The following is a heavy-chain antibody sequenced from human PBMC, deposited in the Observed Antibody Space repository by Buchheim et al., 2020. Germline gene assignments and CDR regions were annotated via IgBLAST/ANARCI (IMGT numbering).Heavy chain of an antibody. D-gene: IGHD3-22*01. V-gene: IGHV3-30*18. CDR2: ISYDGSNK. J-gene: IGHJ4*02. CDR3: AKYYYDSSNYHGVPGN. CDR1: GFTFSSYG. Sequence: QVQLVESGGGVVQPGRSLRLSCAAPGFTFSSYGMHWVRQAPGKGLEWVAVISYDGSNKYYADSVKGRFTISRDNSKNTLYLQMNSLRAEDTAVYYCAKYYYDSSNYHGVPGNWGQGTL.